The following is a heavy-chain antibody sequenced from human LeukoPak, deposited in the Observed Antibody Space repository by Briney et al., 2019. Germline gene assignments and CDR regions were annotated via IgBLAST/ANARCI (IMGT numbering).Heavy chain of an antibody. J-gene: IGHJ4*02. V-gene: IGHV3-21*01. D-gene: IGHD4-17*01. CDR2: ISSSSSYI. Sequence: GGSLRLSCAASGFTFNNYAMNWVRQAPGKGLEWVSSISSSSSYIYYADSVKGRFTISRDSAKNSLYLQMNSLRAEDTAVYYCARDPTVTPFDYWGQGTLVTVSS. CDR1: GFTFNNYA. CDR3: ARDPTVTPFDY.